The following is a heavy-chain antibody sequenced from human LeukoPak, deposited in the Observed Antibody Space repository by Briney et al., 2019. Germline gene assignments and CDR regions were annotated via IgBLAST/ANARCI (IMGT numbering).Heavy chain of an antibody. Sequence: GESLKISCKGSGYSFTSYWIGWVRQMPGKGLEWMGIIYPGDSDTRYSPSFQGQVTISADKSIGTAYLQWSSLKASDPAMYYCARNPRKVDPAMVWFDPWGQGTLVTVSS. CDR2: IYPGDSDT. D-gene: IGHD5-18*01. CDR3: ARNPRKVDPAMVWFDP. J-gene: IGHJ5*02. V-gene: IGHV5-51*01. CDR1: GYSFTSYW.